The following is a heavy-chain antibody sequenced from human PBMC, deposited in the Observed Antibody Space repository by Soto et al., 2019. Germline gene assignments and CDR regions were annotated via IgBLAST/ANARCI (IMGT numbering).Heavy chain of an antibody. D-gene: IGHD7-27*01. CDR1: GGTFSSYA. J-gene: IGHJ6*02. Sequence: GASVKVSCKAPGGTFSSYAISWVRQAPGQGLEWMGGIIPIFGTANYAQKFQGRVTITADESTSTAYMELSSLRSEDTAVYYCARPFANSGSSNYGMDVWGQGTTVTVSS. CDR3: ARPFANSGSSNYGMDV. V-gene: IGHV1-69*13. CDR2: IIPIFGTA.